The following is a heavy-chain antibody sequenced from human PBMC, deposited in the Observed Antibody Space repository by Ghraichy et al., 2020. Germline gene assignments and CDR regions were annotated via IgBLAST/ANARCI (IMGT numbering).Heavy chain of an antibody. V-gene: IGHV4-34*01. D-gene: IGHD6-13*01. CDR1: GGSFSGYY. CDR3: ARHTIAAAIDY. CDR2: INHSGST. J-gene: IGHJ4*02. Sequence: SETLSLTCAVYGGSFSGYYWSWIRQPPGKGLEWIGEINHSGSTNYNPSLKSRVTISVDTSKNQFSLKLSSVTAADTAVYYCARHTIAAAIDYWGQGTLVTVSS.